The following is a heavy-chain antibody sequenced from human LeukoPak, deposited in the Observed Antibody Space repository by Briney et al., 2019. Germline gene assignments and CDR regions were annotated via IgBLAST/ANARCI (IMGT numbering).Heavy chain of an antibody. J-gene: IGHJ5*02. Sequence: QSGGSLRLSCAASGFTFSSYGLSWVRQAPGKGLEWVANIKQDGSEKYYVDSVKGRFTISRDNAKNSLYLQMNSLRAEDTAVYYCARASGGYNPWGQGTLVTVSS. V-gene: IGHV3-7*01. CDR2: IKQDGSEK. CDR3: ARASGGYNP. CDR1: GFTFSSYG. D-gene: IGHD5-24*01.